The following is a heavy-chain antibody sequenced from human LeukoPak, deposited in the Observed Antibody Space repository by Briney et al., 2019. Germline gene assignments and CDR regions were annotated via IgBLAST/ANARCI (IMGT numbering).Heavy chain of an antibody. CDR3: ARGMGGTVTSSAAFDI. Sequence: PGGSLRLSCAAFGFTFSSYAMSWVRQAPGKGLEWVSAISGSGGSTYYADSVKGRFTISRDNAKNSLYLQMNSLRAEDTALYYCARGMGGTVTSSAAFDIWGQGTMVTVSS. D-gene: IGHD4-17*01. J-gene: IGHJ3*02. CDR2: ISGSGGST. V-gene: IGHV3-23*01. CDR1: GFTFSSYA.